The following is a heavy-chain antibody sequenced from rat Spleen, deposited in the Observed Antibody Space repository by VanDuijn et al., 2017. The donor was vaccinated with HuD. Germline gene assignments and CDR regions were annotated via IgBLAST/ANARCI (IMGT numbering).Heavy chain of an antibody. Sequence: EVQVVETGGGLAQPGRSLKLSCVASGFTCSSHWMFWIRQAPGKGLEWISYINPDGGSTSYADSVKGRFTISRDNAKSTLYLQMDSLRSEDTATYYCGRHGSTGGFFDYWGQGVMVTVSS. CDR2: INPDGGST. V-gene: IGHV5-58*01. D-gene: IGHD4-2*01. CDR1: GFTCSSHW. J-gene: IGHJ2*01. CDR3: GRHGSTGGFFDY.